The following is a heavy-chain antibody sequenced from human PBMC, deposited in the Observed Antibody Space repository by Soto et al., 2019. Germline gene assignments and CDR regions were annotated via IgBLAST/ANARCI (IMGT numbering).Heavy chain of an antibody. CDR1: GFTFSDAW. J-gene: IGHJ6*03. CDR2: IKSKTDGGTT. D-gene: IGHD6-13*01. CDR3: TISSSWYFKNYYYYYMDV. Sequence: PGGSLRLSYAASGFTFSDAWMSWVRQAPGKGLEWVGRIKSKTDGGTTDYAAPVKGRFTISRDDSKNTLYLQMNSLKTEDTAVYYCTISSSWYFKNYYYYYMDVWGKGTTVTVSS. V-gene: IGHV3-15*01.